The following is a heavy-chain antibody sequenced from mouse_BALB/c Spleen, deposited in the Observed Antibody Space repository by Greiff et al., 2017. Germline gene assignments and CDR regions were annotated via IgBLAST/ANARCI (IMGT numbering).Heavy chain of an antibody. J-gene: IGHJ4*01. V-gene: IGHV1-9*01. CDR1: GYTFSSYW. Sequence: QVQLKESGAELMKPGASVKISCKATGYTFSSYWIEWVKQRPGHGLEWIGEILPGSGSTNYNEKFKGKATFTADTSSNTAYMQLSSLTSEDSAVYYCAPRFTTVVEDYAMDYWGQGTSVTVSS. D-gene: IGHD1-1*01. CDR3: APRFTTVVEDYAMDY. CDR2: ILPGSGST.